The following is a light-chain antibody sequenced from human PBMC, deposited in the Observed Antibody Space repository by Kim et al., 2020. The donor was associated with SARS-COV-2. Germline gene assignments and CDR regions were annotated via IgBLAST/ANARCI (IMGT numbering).Light chain of an antibody. Sequence: DIVMTQSPDSLAVSLGERATINCKSSQSVLYSSNNKNYLAWYQQKPGQPPKLLIYWASTRESGVPDRFSGSGSGTDFTLTISSLQAEDVAVYSCQHYYSTPLTFGGGTKVDIK. CDR2: WAS. CDR1: QSVLYSSNNKNY. CDR3: QHYYSTPLT. V-gene: IGKV4-1*01. J-gene: IGKJ4*01.